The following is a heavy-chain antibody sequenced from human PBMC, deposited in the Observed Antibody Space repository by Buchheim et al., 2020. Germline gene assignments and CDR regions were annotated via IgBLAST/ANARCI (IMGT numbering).Heavy chain of an antibody. CDR2: ISYDGSNK. CDR3: AKDLVGSGWYYFDY. CDR1: GFTFSSYG. J-gene: IGHJ4*02. V-gene: IGHV3-30*18. D-gene: IGHD6-19*01. Sequence: QVQLVESGGGVVQPGRSLRLSCAASGFTFSSYGMHWVRQAPGKGLEWVAVISYDGSNKYYADSVKGRFTISRDNSKNTLYLQMNSLRAEDTAVYYCAKDLVGSGWYYFDYWGQGTL.